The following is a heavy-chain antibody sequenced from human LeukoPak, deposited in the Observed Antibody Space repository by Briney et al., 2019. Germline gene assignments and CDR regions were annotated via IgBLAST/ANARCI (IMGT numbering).Heavy chain of an antibody. D-gene: IGHD4-23*01. V-gene: IGHV1-18*01. CDR2: IGTHTGNR. CDR1: GYTFTQYG. J-gene: IGHJ4*02. CDR3: TRDCDSGPTYGGISHY. Sequence: GASVKVSCKASGYTFTQYGVSWVRQAPGQGLEWMGWIGTHTGNRNYVKKFQGRVTLTTETSTSTAYMELKSLRSDDTAVYYCTRDCDSGPTYGGISHYWGQGTLVTVAS.